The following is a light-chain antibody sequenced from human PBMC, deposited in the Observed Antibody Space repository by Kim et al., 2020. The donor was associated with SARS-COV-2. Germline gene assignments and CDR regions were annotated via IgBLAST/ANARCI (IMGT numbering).Light chain of an antibody. Sequence: PGERVTLSCRASQSVSSSYLTWYQQKXGQAPRLLIYGASTRATGIPARFSGSGSGTDFTLTISSLQPEDFAVYYCQQDYNLPPFTFGPGTKV. CDR3: QQDYNLPPFT. CDR1: QSVSSSY. V-gene: IGKV3D-7*01. J-gene: IGKJ3*01. CDR2: GAS.